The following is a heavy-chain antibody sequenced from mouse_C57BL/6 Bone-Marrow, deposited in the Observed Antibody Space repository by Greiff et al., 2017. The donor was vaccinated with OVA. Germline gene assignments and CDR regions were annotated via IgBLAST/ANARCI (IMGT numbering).Heavy chain of an antibody. D-gene: IGHD2-4*01. CDR3: ARESSYYDYDEGFDY. Sequence: EVQLMESGGGLVQPGGSLKLSCAASGFTFSDYYMYWVRQTPEKRLEWVAYISNGGGSTYYPDTVKGRFTISRDNAKNTLYLQMSRLKSEDTAMYYCARESSYYDYDEGFDYWGQGTTLTVSS. V-gene: IGHV5-12*01. J-gene: IGHJ2*01. CDR1: GFTFSDYY. CDR2: ISNGGGST.